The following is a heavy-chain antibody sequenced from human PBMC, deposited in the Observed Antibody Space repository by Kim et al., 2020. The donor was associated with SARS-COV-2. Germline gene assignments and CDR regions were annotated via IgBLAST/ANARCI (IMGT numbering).Heavy chain of an antibody. CDR3: ARATIAAAHDY. V-gene: IGHV1-69*02. D-gene: IGHD6-13*01. J-gene: IGHJ4*02. Sequence: NYDQKLQGRVTSTAEKSTSTAYMERSSLRSEDTAVYYCARATIAAAHDYWGQGTLVTVSS.